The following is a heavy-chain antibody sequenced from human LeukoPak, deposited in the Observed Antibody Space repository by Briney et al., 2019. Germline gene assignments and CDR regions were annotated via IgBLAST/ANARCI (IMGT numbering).Heavy chain of an antibody. J-gene: IGHJ5*02. D-gene: IGHD1-1*01. CDR2: ISYSGST. Sequence: ETLSLTCTVSGGSISSYYWSWIRQPPGKGLEWIGYISYSGSTNFNPSLKSRVTISVDTSKNQFSLKLSSVTAADTAVYYCAREGTAGTNLNWFDPWGQGPLVTVSS. V-gene: IGHV4-59*01. CDR1: GGSISSYY. CDR3: AREGTAGTNLNWFDP.